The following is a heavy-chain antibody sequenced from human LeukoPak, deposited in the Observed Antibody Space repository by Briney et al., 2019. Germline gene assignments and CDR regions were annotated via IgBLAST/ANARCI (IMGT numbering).Heavy chain of an antibody. Sequence: SETLSLTCAVYGGSFSGYYWSWIRQPPGKGLEWIGEINHSGSTNYNPSLKSRVTISVDTSKNQFSLKLSSVTAADTAVYYCARHLGITTFGVAYPYYFDYWGQGTLVTVSS. D-gene: IGHD3-3*01. CDR2: INHSGST. CDR1: GGSFSGYY. CDR3: ARHLGITTFGVAYPYYFDY. V-gene: IGHV4-34*01. J-gene: IGHJ4*02.